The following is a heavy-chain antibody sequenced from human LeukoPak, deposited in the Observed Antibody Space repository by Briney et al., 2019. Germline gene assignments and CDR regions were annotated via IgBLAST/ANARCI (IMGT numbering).Heavy chain of an antibody. Sequence: GGSLRLSCAASGFTFSDYYISWIRQAPGKGLEWVTYISPSGSAIYYADSVKGRFTISRDNAKNSLSLQMNSLRAEDTAMYYCARGHYGLDVWGQGTTVTVSS. V-gene: IGHV3-11*01. CDR1: GFTFSDYY. CDR2: ISPSGSAI. CDR3: ARGHYGLDV. J-gene: IGHJ6*02.